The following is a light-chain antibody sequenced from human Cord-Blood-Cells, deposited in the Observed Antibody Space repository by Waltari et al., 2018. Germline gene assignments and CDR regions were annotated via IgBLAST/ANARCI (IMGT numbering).Light chain of an antibody. J-gene: IGLJ1*01. CDR2: DVS. V-gene: IGLV2-14*01. CDR1: SRDVGGYNY. Sequence: QSALTQPASVSGSPGQSITIPCPGTSRDVGGYNYVSWYQQHPGKAPKLMIYDVSKRPSGVSNRFSGSKSGNTASLTISGLQAEDEADYYCSSYTSSSTSFGTGTKVTVL. CDR3: SSYTSSSTS.